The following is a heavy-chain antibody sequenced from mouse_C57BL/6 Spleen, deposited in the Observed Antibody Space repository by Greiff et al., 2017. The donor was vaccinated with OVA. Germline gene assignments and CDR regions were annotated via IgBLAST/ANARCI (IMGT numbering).Heavy chain of an antibody. V-gene: IGHV1-55*01. CDR3: TRARDGRFDY. Sequence: QVQLQQPGAELVKPGASVKMSCKASGYTFTSYWITWVKQRPGQGLEWIGDIYPGSGSTNYNEKVTSKATLTVDTSSSTAYMLLSSLTSEDSAVYYWTRARDGRFDYWGQGTTLTVSS. D-gene: IGHD1-1*01. J-gene: IGHJ2*01. CDR2: IYPGSGST. CDR1: GYTFTSYW.